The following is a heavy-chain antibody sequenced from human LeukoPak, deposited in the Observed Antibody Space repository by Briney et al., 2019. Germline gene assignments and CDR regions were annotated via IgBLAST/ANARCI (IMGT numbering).Heavy chain of an antibody. D-gene: IGHD5-18*01. CDR2: IYYSEST. CDR1: GGSISSYY. CDR3: ARGEYNYGYGNLDS. Sequence: PSETLSLTCTVSGGSISSYYWSWIRQPPGKGLEWIGYIYYSESTNYNPSLKSRVSISVDTSKNQFSLRLSSATAADTAVYYCARGEYNYGYGNLDSWGQGTLVTVSS. J-gene: IGHJ4*02. V-gene: IGHV4-59*01.